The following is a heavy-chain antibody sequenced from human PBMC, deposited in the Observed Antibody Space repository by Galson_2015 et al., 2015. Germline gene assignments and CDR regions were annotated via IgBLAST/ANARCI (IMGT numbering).Heavy chain of an antibody. CDR1: GYTFTNYF. V-gene: IGHV1-46*04. CDR2: ITPIGAAT. J-gene: IGHJ4*02. D-gene: IGHD5-12*01. CDR3: ARELCGSYYFDY. Sequence: VKVSCKASGYTFTNYFIQWGRQAPGEGLEWVGAITPIGAATFYAQKLQGRVNVTRDTPTSTVYVELSSLGSEDTAVYYCARELCGSYYFDYWGPGTLVTVSS.